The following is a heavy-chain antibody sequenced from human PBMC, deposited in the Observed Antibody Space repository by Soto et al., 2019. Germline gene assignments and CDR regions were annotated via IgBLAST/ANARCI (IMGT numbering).Heavy chain of an antibody. CDR2: ISAYNDNI. CDR3: ARAVAVADS. J-gene: IGHJ1*01. CDR1: GYTFTTYG. Sequence: QVQLVQSGAEVKKPGASVKLSCKASGYTFTTYGVTWVRQAPGQGLEWMGWISAYNDNINYAQKFRGRVTMTTDTSSNTAYIELTSLKSDDTAIYYCARAVAVADSWGQGTLVTVSS. D-gene: IGHD6-19*01. V-gene: IGHV1-18*01.